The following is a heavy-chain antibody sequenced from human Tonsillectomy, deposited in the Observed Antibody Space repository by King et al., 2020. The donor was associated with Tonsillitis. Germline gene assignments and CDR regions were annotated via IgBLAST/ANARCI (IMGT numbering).Heavy chain of an antibody. Sequence: QLVQSGGGLVQPGGSLRLSCAASGFTFSSYSMNWVRQAPGKGLEWVSYISSSSSTIYYADSVKGRFTISRDNAKNPLYLQMNSLRAEDTAVYYCALYCSSTSCYRTADDYWGQGTLVTVSS. V-gene: IGHV3-48*01. CDR3: ALYCSSTSCYRTADDY. CDR1: GFTFSSYS. CDR2: ISSSSSTI. J-gene: IGHJ4*02. D-gene: IGHD2-2*02.